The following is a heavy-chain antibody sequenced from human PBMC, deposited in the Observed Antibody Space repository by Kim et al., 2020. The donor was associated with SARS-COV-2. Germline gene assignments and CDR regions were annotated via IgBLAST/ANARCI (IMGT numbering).Heavy chain of an antibody. D-gene: IGHD6-19*01. V-gene: IGHV3-33*06. CDR3: AKSAQERSGWYTFFDY. CDR2: IWYDGSNK. CDR1: GFTFSSYG. Sequence: GGSLRLSCAASGFTFSSYGMHWVRQAPGKGLEWVAVIWYDGSNKYYADSVKGRFTISRDNSKNTLYLQMNSLRAEDTAVYYCAKSAQERSGWYTFFDYWGRGTLVTVSS. J-gene: IGHJ4*02.